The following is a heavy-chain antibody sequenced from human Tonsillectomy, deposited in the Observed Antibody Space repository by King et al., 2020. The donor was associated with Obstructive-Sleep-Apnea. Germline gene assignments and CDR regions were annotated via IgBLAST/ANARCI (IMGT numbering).Heavy chain of an antibody. CDR2: IIWYSGRI. CDR1: GFNFDDYA. Sequence: VQLVESGGGLVQPGRSLRLSCAASGFNFDDYALHWVRQAPGKGLEWGSGIIWYSGRIGYADSVKGRFTISRDNAKNSLYLQMNSLRVVDTAFYYCAKDKAANYFYGMDVWGQGTTVTVSS. V-gene: IGHV3-9*01. CDR3: AKDKAANYFYGMDV. D-gene: IGHD2-15*01. J-gene: IGHJ6*02.